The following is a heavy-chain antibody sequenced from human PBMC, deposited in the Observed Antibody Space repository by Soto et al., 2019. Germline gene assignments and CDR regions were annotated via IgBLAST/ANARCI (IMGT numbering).Heavy chain of an antibody. CDR3: ARQIYDSDTGPNFQYYFES. CDR2: IDPSDSQT. J-gene: IGHJ4*02. D-gene: IGHD3-22*01. V-gene: IGHV5-10-1*01. CDR1: GYSFAGYW. Sequence: GESLKISCKGPGYSFAGYWITWVRQKPGKGLEWMGRIDPSDSQTYYSPSFRGHVTISATKSITTVFLQWSSLRASDTAMYYCARQIYDSDTGPNFQYYFESWGQGTPVTVSS.